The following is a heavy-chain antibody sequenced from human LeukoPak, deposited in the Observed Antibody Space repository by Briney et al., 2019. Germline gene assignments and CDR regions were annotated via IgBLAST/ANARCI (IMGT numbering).Heavy chain of an antibody. CDR1: GFTFDDYA. J-gene: IGHJ6*03. CDR3: AKDIGVADYYYYYMDV. V-gene: IGHV3-43D*03. Sequence: GGSLRLSCAASGFTFDDYAMHWVRQAPGKGLEWVSLISWDGGSTYYADSVKGRFTISRDSSKNSLYLQMNSLRAEDTALYYCAKDIGVADYYYYYMDVWGKGTTVTVSS. CDR2: ISWDGGST. D-gene: IGHD3-3*01.